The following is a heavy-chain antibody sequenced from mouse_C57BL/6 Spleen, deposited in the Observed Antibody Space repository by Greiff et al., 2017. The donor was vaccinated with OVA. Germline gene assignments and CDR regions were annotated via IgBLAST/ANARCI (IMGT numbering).Heavy chain of an antibody. J-gene: IGHJ4*01. CDR1: GFTFSDYG. Sequence: VQLKESGGGLVKPGGSLKLSCAASGFTFSDYGMHWVRQAPEKGLEWVAYISSGSSTIYYADTVKGRFTISRDNAKNTLFLQMTSLRSEDTAMYYCARRANWDDYYAMDYWGQGTSVTVSS. V-gene: IGHV5-17*01. CDR2: ISSGSSTI. CDR3: ARRANWDDYYAMDY. D-gene: IGHD4-1*01.